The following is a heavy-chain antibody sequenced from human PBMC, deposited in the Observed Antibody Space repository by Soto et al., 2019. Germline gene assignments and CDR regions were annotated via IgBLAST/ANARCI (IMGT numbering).Heavy chain of an antibody. J-gene: IGHJ5*02. CDR1: GFTVSSNY. Sequence: PAGSLRLSCASSGFTVSSNYMSWVRQAPGNGLEWVSVVHSGGNTYYADSVKGRFTVSRDISKNTLYLQMNSLRAEDTAVYYCARAPYSSSWYTFDPWGQGTLVTVSS. V-gene: IGHV3-66*01. CDR2: VHSGGNT. D-gene: IGHD6-13*01. CDR3: ARAPYSSSWYTFDP.